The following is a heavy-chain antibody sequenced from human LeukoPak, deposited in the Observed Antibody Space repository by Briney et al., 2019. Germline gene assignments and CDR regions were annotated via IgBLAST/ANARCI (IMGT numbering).Heavy chain of an antibody. D-gene: IGHD1-7*01. CDR2: ISGSGGST. Sequence: PGRSLRLSCAASGFIFSDYGMHWVRQAPGKGPEWVSAISGSGGSTYYADSVKGRFTISRDNSKNTLYLQMNSLRAEDTAVYYCAKHPRKGTGTKGDGGFDVFDIWGQGTMVTVSS. J-gene: IGHJ3*02. CDR1: GFIFSDYG. V-gene: IGHV3-23*01. CDR3: AKHPRKGTGTKGDGGFDVFDI.